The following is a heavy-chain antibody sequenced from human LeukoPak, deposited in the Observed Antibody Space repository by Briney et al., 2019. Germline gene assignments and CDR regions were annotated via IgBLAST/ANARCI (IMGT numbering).Heavy chain of an antibody. J-gene: IGHJ4*02. V-gene: IGHV4-31*03. CDR3: ARVSSYKHIIVG. Sequence: PSQTLSLTRTVSGGSISSGGYYWSCIRQHPGKGLEWIGYIYYSGSTYYNPSLKSRVTISVDTSKNQFSLKLSSVTAADTAVYYCARVSSYKHIIVGWGQGTLVTVSS. CDR1: GGSISSGGYY. CDR2: IYYSGST. D-gene: IGHD3-10*01.